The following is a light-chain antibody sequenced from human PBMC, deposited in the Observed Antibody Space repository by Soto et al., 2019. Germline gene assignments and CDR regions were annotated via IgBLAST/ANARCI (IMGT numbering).Light chain of an antibody. Sequence: EIVVYQSPATVSVSPGERATFSCRASQSVNSNYLAWYQQKPGQAPRLLIYGISKRATDIPARFSGSRSGTDFTLTISSLEPEDFGVYFCHQRNKFGQGTRLE. CDR3: HQRNK. CDR2: GIS. V-gene: IGKV3-11*01. CDR1: QSVNSNY. J-gene: IGKJ5*01.